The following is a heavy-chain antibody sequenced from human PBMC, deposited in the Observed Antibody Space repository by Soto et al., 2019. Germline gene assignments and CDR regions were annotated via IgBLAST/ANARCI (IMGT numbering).Heavy chain of an antibody. V-gene: IGHV4-39*02. D-gene: IGHD4-17*01. J-gene: IGHJ6*03. CDR2: IYYSGST. CDR1: GGSISSSSYY. Sequence: QLQLQESGPGLVKPSETLSLTCTVAGGSISSSSYYWGWIRQPPGKGLEWIGSIYYSGSTYYNPSLKSRVTIAVDTSTTHFSLQLSSVTAADTAVYYCASLYGYYAIAGYYDFYMDVWGKGTTVTVSS. CDR3: ASLYGYYAIAGYYDFYMDV.